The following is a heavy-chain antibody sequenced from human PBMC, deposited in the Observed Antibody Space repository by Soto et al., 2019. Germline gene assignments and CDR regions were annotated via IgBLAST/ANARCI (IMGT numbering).Heavy chain of an antibody. CDR1: GSSISSGYY. J-gene: IGHJ4*02. D-gene: IGHD3-9*01. Sequence: SETLSLTCAVSGSSISSGYYWAWIRQPPGKGLEWIGSIFHSGNTYYNPSLKSRVTISVDTSKNQFSLKLSSVAAADTAVYYCARVGNRRFFDWFLDYWGQGTLVTVSS. V-gene: IGHV4-38-2*01. CDR3: ARVGNRRFFDWFLDY. CDR2: IFHSGNT.